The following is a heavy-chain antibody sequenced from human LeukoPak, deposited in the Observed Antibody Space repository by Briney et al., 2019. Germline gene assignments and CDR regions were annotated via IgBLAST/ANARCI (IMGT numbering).Heavy chain of an antibody. J-gene: IGHJ1*01. CDR1: GGTFSSYA. CDR2: IIPIFGTA. Sequence: SVKVSCKASGGTFSSYAISWVRQAPGQGLEWMGGIIPIFGTANYAQKFQGRVTITADESTSTAYMELSSLRSEDTAVYYCARGAARPSQYFQHWGQGTLVTVSS. D-gene: IGHD6-6*01. V-gene: IGHV1-69*13. CDR3: ARGAARPSQYFQH.